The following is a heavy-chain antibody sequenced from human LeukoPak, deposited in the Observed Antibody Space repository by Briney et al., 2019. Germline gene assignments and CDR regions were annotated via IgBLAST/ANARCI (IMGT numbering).Heavy chain of an antibody. CDR1: GYSISSGYY. J-gene: IGHJ4*02. Sequence: SETLSLTCTVSGYSISSGYYWGWIRQPPGKGLEWIGSIYHSGSTYYNPSLKSRVTISVDTSKNQFSLKLSSVTAADTAVYYCARETTNGNYFDYWGQGTLVTVSS. CDR2: IYHSGST. V-gene: IGHV4-38-2*02. CDR3: ARETTNGNYFDY. D-gene: IGHD1-1*01.